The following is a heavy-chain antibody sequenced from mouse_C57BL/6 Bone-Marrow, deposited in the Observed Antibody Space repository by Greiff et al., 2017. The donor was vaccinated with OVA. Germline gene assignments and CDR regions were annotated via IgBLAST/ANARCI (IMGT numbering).Heavy chain of an antibody. J-gene: IGHJ2*01. V-gene: IGHV1-74*01. D-gene: IGHD4-1*01. CDR3: AIWDNWEGNY. Sequence: SFYPFPLYFIHFFNHIPFQGLEWIGRIHPSDSDTNYNQKFKGKATLTVDKSSSTAYMQLSSLTSEDSAVYYCAIWDNWEGNYWGQGTTLTVSS. CDR1: FYPFPLYF. CDR2: IHPSDSDT.